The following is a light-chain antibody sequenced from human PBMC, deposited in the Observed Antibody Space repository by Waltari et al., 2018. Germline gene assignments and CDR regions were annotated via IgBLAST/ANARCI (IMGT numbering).Light chain of an antibody. CDR2: QDV. CDR3: QTWDSNVI. V-gene: IGLV3-1*01. J-gene: IGLJ2*01. Sequence: SYDLTQPPSVSVAPGQTATITCSGDTLGAKSVSWYQLRPGQPPVMVIYQDVKRPSDIPERFSGSISGDTATLTISGTQAMDEADYYCQTWDSNVIFGGGTKLTVL. CDR1: TLGAKS.